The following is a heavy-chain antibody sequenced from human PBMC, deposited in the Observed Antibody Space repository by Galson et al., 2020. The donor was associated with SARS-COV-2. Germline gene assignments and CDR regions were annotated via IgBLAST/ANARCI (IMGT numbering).Heavy chain of an antibody. CDR1: GFTISRSG. CDR2: ISADGNLN. J-gene: IGHJ4*02. Sequence: GGSLTLSCAASGFTISRSGMHCVSQAPGKGLEWLAVISADGNLNYYVEAVKGRFTISRDNSKNTLYLQMNSLTAEDTAVYYCARDRGDIGNSGCAYWGQGTLVTVSS. CDR3: ARDRGDIGNSGCAY. V-gene: IGHV3-30*03. D-gene: IGHD4-4*01.